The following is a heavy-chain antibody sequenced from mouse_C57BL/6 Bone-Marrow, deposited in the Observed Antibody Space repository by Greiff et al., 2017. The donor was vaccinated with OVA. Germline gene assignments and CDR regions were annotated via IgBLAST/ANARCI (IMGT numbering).Heavy chain of an antibody. J-gene: IGHJ2*01. CDR2: IYPSDSET. D-gene: IGHD2-1*01. Sequence: QVQLKQPGAELVRPGSSVKLSCKASGYTFTSYWMDWVKQRPGQGLEWIGNIYPSDSETHYNQKFKDKATLTVDKSSSTAYMQLSSLTSEDSAVYYCARKDGNCFDYWGQGTTLTVSS. V-gene: IGHV1-61*01. CDR1: GYTFTSYW. CDR3: ARKDGNCFDY.